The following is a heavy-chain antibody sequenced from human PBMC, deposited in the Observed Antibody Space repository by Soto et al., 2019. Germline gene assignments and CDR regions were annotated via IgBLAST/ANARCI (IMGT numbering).Heavy chain of an antibody. CDR3: ARGILGMESFDN. Sequence: QLQLQESDSRLVKPSQTLSLTCAVSGGSIGSCGYSWNWIRQPPGKGLEWIGFIYNSGSTSYNPSLKSRLTLSVDTSKSQFSLQLTSVTPADTAVYYCARGILGMESFDNWGKGTLVTASS. J-gene: IGHJ4*02. V-gene: IGHV4-30-2*01. D-gene: IGHD7-27*01. CDR1: GGSIGSCGYS. CDR2: IYNSGST.